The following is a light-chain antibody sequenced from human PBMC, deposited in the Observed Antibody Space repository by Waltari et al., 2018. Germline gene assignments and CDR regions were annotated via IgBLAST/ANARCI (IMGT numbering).Light chain of an antibody. J-gene: IGLJ3*02. CDR3: CSFTSSSTWV. CDR2: DVN. CDR1: TSDLGGYNY. V-gene: IGLV2-14*01. Sequence: QSALTQPAPVSGSPGQSITISCTGTTSDLGGYNYVSWYQQHPGKAPKLLSYDVNSRPSGVSNRFSGSKSGNTASLIISGLQAEDEADYYCCSFTSSSTWVFGGGTKLTVL.